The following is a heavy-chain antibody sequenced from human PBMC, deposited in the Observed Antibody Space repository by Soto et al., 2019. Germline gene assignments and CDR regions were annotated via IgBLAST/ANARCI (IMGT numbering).Heavy chain of an antibody. Sequence: GESLKISCAASEFTFSNYAMSRVRQAPGKGLEWVSAISYGGGTTYYADSVKGRFTISRDNSKNTLYLQMNGLRAEDTAVYYCAKNPGYYYDSTGYHFDYWGQGTLVTVSS. CDR3: AKNPGYYYDSTGYHFDY. J-gene: IGHJ4*02. V-gene: IGHV3-23*01. D-gene: IGHD3-22*01. CDR2: ISYGGGTT. CDR1: EFTFSNYA.